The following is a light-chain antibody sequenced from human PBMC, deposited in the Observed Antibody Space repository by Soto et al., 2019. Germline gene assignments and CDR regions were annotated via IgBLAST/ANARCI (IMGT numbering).Light chain of an antibody. Sequence: ELVLTQSQGNLSFSPWERATLSSTSSQSVSSSYLAWYQQKPGQAPRLLIYGASSRATAIPDRFSGSGSGTDFTLTISRLEPEDFAVYCCQQYGSSPPITFGQGTRLENK. CDR3: QQYGSSPPIT. CDR2: GAS. V-gene: IGKV3-20*01. J-gene: IGKJ5*01. CDR1: QSVSSSY.